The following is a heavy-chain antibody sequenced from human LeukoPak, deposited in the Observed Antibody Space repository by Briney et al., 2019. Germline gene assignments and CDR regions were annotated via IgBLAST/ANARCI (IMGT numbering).Heavy chain of an antibody. CDR1: AFNFNRAW. D-gene: IGHD2-8*02. J-gene: IGHJ4*02. CDR3: TAEYWGSLKY. V-gene: IGHV3-15*01. Sequence: GGSLRLSCAASAFNFNRAWMSWVRQAPGKGLEWVGRIKSRLDGETIEYAAPVKDRFIISRDDSKNMLYLQMNSLKTEDTAFYYCTAEYWGSLKYWDQGTLVTVSS. CDR2: IKSRLDGETI.